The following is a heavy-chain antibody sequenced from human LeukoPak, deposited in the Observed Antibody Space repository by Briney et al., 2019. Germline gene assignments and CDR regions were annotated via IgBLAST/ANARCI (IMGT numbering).Heavy chain of an antibody. D-gene: IGHD3-22*01. V-gene: IGHV4-4*08. J-gene: IGHJ3*01. CDR3: ARCIGCYDAFDV. CDR2: IYTTGNT. Sequence: SETLSLTCTVSGGSMSSYYWSWIRQSPGKGLEWIGYIYTTGNTNYNPTTYNPSLKSRVTISVDASNNQFSLKLSSVTAADTALYYCARCIGCYDAFDVWGQGTLVPVSS. CDR1: GGSMSSYY.